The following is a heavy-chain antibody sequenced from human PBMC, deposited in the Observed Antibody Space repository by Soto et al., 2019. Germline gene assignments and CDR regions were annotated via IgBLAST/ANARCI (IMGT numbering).Heavy chain of an antibody. CDR2: IYYSGST. D-gene: IGHD3-22*01. Sequence: PSETLSLTCTVSGGSISSYYWSWIRQPPGKGLEWIGYIYYSGSTNYNPSLKSRVTISVDTSKNQFSLKLSSVTAADTAVYYCARFGTYYYDSSGYFPDPKYYYYGMDVWGQGNTVTVSS. J-gene: IGHJ6*02. V-gene: IGHV4-59*08. CDR1: GGSISSYY. CDR3: ARFGTYYYDSSGYFPDPKYYYYGMDV.